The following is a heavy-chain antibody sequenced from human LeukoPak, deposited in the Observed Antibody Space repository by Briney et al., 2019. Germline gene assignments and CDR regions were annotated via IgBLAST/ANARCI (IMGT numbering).Heavy chain of an antibody. CDR2: FDPEDGET. CDR3: ATDGQYVETHNWFDP. CDR1: GYTLTELF. D-gene: IGHD5-18*01. Sequence: ASVKVSCKVSGYTLTELFMHWVRQAPGKGLEWMGGFDPEDGETIYAQKFQGRVTMTEDTSTDTAYMELSSLRSEDTAVYYCATDGQYVETHNWFDPWGQGTLVTVSS. J-gene: IGHJ5*02. V-gene: IGHV1-24*01.